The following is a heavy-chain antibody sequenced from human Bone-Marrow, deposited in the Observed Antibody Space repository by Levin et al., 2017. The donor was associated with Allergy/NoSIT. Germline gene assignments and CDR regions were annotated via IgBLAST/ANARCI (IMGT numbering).Heavy chain of an antibody. V-gene: IGHV3-74*01. J-gene: IGHJ4*02. CDR3: LTGTGYYYDF. D-gene: IGHD1-14*01. CDR1: GLTFNIYW. CDR2: IKSDGTTT. Sequence: AGGSLRLSCAASGLTFNIYWMHWVRQAPGKGLVWVSLIKSDGTTTRYADSVKGRFTISRDNAKNTVYLQMNSLRAEDTAVYYCLTGTGYYYDFWGQGTLVTVSS.